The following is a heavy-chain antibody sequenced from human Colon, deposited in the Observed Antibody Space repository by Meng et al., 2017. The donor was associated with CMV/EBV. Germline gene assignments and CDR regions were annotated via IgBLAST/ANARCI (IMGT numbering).Heavy chain of an antibody. V-gene: IGHV3-48*03. J-gene: IGHJ6*02. Sequence: GESLKISCAASRFIFSCYEMNWVRQAPGKGLEWVSYISSSGSTIYYADSVKGRFTISGDNAKNSLYLQMNSLRAEDTAIYYCARVARNYYYGMDVWGQGTTVTVSS. CDR1: RFIFSCYE. CDR3: ARVARNYYYGMDV. CDR2: ISSSGSTI.